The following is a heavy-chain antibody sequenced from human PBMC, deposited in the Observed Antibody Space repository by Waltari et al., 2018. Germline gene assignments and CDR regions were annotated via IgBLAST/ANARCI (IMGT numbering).Heavy chain of an antibody. Sequence: QVQLQQWGAGLLKPSETLSLTCAVYGGSFSGYYWSWIRQPPGKGLEWIGEINHSGSTNYNPSLKSRVTISVDTSKNQFSLKLSSVTAADTAVYYCARQTNPSSGYDFDYWGQGTLVTVSS. V-gene: IGHV4-34*01. J-gene: IGHJ4*02. D-gene: IGHD5-12*01. CDR3: ARQTNPSSGYDFDY. CDR1: GGSFSGYY. CDR2: INHSGST.